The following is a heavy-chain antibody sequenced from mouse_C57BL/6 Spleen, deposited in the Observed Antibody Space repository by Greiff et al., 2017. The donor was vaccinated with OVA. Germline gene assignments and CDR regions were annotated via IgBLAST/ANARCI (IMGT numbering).Heavy chain of an antibody. Sequence: DVHLVESGGDLVKPGGSLKLSCAASGFTFSSYGMSWVRQTPDKRLEWVATISSGGSYTYYPDSVKGRFTISRDNAKNTLYLQMSSLKSEDTAMYYCARHALLLYYFDYWGQGTTLTVSS. CDR3: ARHALLLYYFDY. CDR1: GFTFSSYG. J-gene: IGHJ2*01. CDR2: ISSGGSYT. D-gene: IGHD2-10*01. V-gene: IGHV5-6*01.